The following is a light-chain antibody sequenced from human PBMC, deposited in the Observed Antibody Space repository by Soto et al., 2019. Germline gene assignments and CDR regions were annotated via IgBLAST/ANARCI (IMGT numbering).Light chain of an antibody. Sequence: DIQLTQSPAFLAASVGDRVTITCRASQGIINYLALYQQEPGKAPKLLISGASTWQSGVSSRFSGSGSGTEFTLTISSLQPEDFATYYCQQVYTYPLTFGGGTKVEIK. V-gene: IGKV1-9*01. J-gene: IGKJ4*02. CDR2: GAS. CDR3: QQVYTYPLT. CDR1: QGIINY.